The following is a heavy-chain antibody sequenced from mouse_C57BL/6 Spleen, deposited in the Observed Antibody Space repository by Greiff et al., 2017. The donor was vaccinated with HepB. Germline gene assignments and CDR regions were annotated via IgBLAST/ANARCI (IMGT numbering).Heavy chain of an antibody. CDR1: GYSITSGYY. D-gene: IGHD1-1*01. V-gene: IGHV3-6*01. CDR2: ISYDGSN. J-gene: IGHJ1*03. CDR3: ARGVITTGDWYFDV. Sequence: ESGPGLVKPSQSLSLTCSVTGYSITSGYYWNWIRQFPGNKLEWMGYISYDGSNNYNPSLKNRISITRDTSKNQFFLKLNSVTTEDTATYYCARGVITTGDWYFDVWGTGTTVTVSS.